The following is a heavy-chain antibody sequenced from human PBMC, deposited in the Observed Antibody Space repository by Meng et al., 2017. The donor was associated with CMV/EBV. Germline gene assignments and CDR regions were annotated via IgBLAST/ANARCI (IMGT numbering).Heavy chain of an antibody. V-gene: IGHV1-2*02. CDR1: GYTFTGYY. CDR2: INPNSGGT. CDR3: ARGRGSSFSYYGMDV. D-gene: IGHD6-6*01. J-gene: IGHJ6*02. Sequence: ASVKVSCKASGYTFTGYYMHWVRQAPGQGLEWMGWINPNSGGTNYAQKFQGRVTMTRDTSISTAYMEPSRLRSDDTAVYYCARGRGSSFSYYGMDVWGQGTTVTVSS.